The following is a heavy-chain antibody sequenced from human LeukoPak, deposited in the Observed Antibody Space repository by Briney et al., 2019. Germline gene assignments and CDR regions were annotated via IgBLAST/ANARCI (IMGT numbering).Heavy chain of an antibody. CDR1: GYTFTDYY. Sequence: ASVKVSCKASGYTFTDYYLHWVRQAPGQGLEWMGIVTPSGGRTTYAQKFQGRVTMTSDTSTSTVYMELSGLRSDDTAVYYCARPNFYETSGYSYLYYFDYWGQGTLVTVSS. CDR2: VTPSGGRT. CDR3: ARPNFYETSGYSYLYYFDY. J-gene: IGHJ4*02. D-gene: IGHD3-22*01. V-gene: IGHV1-46*01.